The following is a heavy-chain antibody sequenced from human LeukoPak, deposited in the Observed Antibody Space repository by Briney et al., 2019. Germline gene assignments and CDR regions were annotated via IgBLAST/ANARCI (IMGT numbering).Heavy chain of an antibody. CDR1: GFTFSSYG. J-gene: IGHJ3*02. CDR3: AKGPGRGTPDAFDI. CDR2: IWYDGSNK. D-gene: IGHD3-10*01. V-gene: IGHV3-33*06. Sequence: AGGSLRLSCAASGFTFSSYGMHWVRQAPGKGLEWVAVIWYDGSNKYYADSVKGRFTISRDNSKSTLYLQMNSLRAEDTAVYYCAKGPGRGTPDAFDIWGQGTMVTVSS.